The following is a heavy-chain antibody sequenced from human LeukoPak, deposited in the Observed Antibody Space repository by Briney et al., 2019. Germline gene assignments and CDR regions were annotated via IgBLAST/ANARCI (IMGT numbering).Heavy chain of an antibody. CDR2: IYYSGST. J-gene: IGHJ4*02. CDR3: ARDNGSGSYSDY. CDR1: GGSISSGDYY. Sequence: PSETLSLTCTVSGGSISSGDYYWSWIRQPPGKGLEWIGYIYYSGSTYYNPSLKSRVTISVDTSKNQFSLKLSSVTAADTAVYYCARDNGSGSYSDYWGQGTLDTVSS. D-gene: IGHD3-10*01. V-gene: IGHV4-30-4*01.